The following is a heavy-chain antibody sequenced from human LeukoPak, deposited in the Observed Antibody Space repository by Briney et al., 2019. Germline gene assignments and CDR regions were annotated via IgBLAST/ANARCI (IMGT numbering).Heavy chain of an antibody. CDR2: ISSTSDYI. D-gene: IGHD3-10*01. V-gene: IGHV3-21*01. Sequence: PGGSLRLSCAAYGFSFSSYSMNWVRQAPGKGLAWVAAISSTSDYIYHADSVKGRFTISRDNADNTPYLDMNNLRAEDTAIYYCARTLGGYDSSGIDYWGQGTLVTVSS. CDR1: GFSFSSYS. CDR3: ARTLGGYDSSGIDY. J-gene: IGHJ4*01.